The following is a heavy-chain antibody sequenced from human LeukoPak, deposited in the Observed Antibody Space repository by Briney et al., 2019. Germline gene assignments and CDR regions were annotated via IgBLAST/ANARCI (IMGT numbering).Heavy chain of an antibody. CDR1: GYTFTSYD. D-gene: IGHD1-1*01. J-gene: IGHJ4*02. CDR2: TNPNSGNT. V-gene: IGHV1-8*01. CDR3: AREGRELTPDY. Sequence: EASVKVSCRASGYTFTSYDINWVRQATGQGLEWMGWTNPNSGNTGYAQKFQGRVTMTRNTSISTAYMELSSLRSEDTAVYYCAREGRELTPDYWGQGTLVTVSS.